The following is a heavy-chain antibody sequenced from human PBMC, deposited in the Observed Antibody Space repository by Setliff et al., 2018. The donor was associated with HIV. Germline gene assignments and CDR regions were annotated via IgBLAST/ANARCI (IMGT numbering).Heavy chain of an antibody. CDR2: IFYSGHT. CDR1: GGSISSSSYY. D-gene: IGHD6-13*01. V-gene: IGHV4-39*07. J-gene: IGHJ4*02. CDR3: ARGIATAGR. Sequence: SETLSLTCTVSGGSISSSSYYWGWIRQPPGKGLEWIGNIFYSGHTFYNPSLKSRVTISVDTSKNQFSLKLSSVTAADTAVYYCARGIATAGRWGQGTLVTVSS.